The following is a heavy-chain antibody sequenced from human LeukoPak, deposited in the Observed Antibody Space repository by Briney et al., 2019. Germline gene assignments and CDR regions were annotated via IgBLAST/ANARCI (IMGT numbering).Heavy chain of an antibody. V-gene: IGHV3-7*03. CDR2: VNQDGGEK. D-gene: IGHD2-21*02. J-gene: IGHJ4*02. CDR3: ASGRVTAVY. Sequence: GGSLRLSCAASGFTSSSSLMTWVRQAPGKGLEWVASVNQDGGEKNYVDSVKGRFTISRDNAKNSLYLQMNSLRTEDTAVYYCASGRVTAVYWGQGTLVTVSS. CDR1: GFTSSSSL.